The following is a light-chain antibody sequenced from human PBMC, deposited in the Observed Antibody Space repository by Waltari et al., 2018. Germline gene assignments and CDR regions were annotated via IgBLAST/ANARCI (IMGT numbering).Light chain of an antibody. V-gene: IGLV2-11*01. J-gene: IGLJ3*02. CDR2: EVS. Sequence: QSALTQPRSVSGSPGQSVTISCTGTSSDVGGYNYVSWYQQHPGKAPKLLIYEVSKRPSGVPDRFSGSKSGNTASLTISGLQAEDEADYYCCSYGGTYSWVFGGGTKLTVL. CDR1: SSDVGGYNY. CDR3: CSYGGTYSWV.